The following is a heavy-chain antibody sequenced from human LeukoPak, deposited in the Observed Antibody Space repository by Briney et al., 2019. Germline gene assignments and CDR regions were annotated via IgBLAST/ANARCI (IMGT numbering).Heavy chain of an antibody. CDR2: ISAYNGNT. CDR3: ARDLVSSGWPRAGFDY. Sequence: ASVKVSCKASGYTFTSYGISWVRQAPGQGLEWMGGISAYNGNTNYAQKLQGRVTMTTDTSTSTAYMELRSLRSDDTAVYYCARDLVSSGWPRAGFDYWGQGTLVTVSS. CDR1: GYTFTSYG. V-gene: IGHV1-18*01. D-gene: IGHD6-19*01. J-gene: IGHJ4*02.